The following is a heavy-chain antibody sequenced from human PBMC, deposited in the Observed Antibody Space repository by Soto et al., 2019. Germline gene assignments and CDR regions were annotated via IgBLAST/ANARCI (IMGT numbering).Heavy chain of an antibody. J-gene: IGHJ2*01. CDR2: VHYSGTT. Sequence: QVRLEESGPGLVKPSDTLSLTCNVSGASIINHYWSWIRQPPGKALEWVAFVHYSGTTNYNPSLESRVFISVDPSKNQFSLKVTSVTAADTAVYFCARNSDYGSYFDLWGRGTLVTVSS. CDR1: GASIINHY. CDR3: ARNSDYGSYFDL. D-gene: IGHD4-17*01. V-gene: IGHV4-59*11.